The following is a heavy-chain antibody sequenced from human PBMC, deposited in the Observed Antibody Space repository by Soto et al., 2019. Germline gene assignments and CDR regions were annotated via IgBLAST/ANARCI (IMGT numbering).Heavy chain of an antibody. V-gene: IGHV4-34*01. CDR2: INHSGST. Sequence: SETLSLTCAVYGGSFSGYYWSWIRQPPGKGLEWIGEINHSGSTNYNPSLKSRVTISVDTSKNQFSLKLSSVTAADTAVYYCAKVPAITIRVGFDPWGPGTLVTVSS. CDR1: GGSFSGYY. J-gene: IGHJ5*02. CDR3: AKVPAITIRVGFDP. D-gene: IGHD1-20*01.